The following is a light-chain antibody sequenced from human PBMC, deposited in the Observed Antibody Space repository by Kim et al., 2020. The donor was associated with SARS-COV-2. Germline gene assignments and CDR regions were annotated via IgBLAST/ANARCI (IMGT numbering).Light chain of an antibody. CDR2: DAS. Sequence: DIQMTQSPSSLSASVGDRVTITCQASQDISDYLSWYQQKPGKAPKLLIYDASNLETGVPSRFSGSGSGTDFTFTISSLQPEDIATYHCQQYDNLPLTFGGGTKVDIK. CDR3: QQYDNLPLT. CDR1: QDISDY. V-gene: IGKV1-33*01. J-gene: IGKJ4*01.